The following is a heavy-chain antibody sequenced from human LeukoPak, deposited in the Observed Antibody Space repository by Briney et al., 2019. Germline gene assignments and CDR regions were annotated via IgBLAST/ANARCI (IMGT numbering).Heavy chain of an antibody. D-gene: IGHD2-15*01. CDR3: ARDAGKGYCSGGSCYSYYYYYYMDV. J-gene: IGHJ6*03. Sequence: ASVKVSCKASGYTFTGYYMHWVRQAPGQGLEWMGWINPNSGGTNYAQKFQGRVTMTRDTSISTAYMELSRLRSDDTAVYYCARDAGKGYCSGGSCYSYYYYYYMDVWGKGTTVTVSS. CDR1: GYTFTGYY. V-gene: IGHV1-2*02. CDR2: INPNSGGT.